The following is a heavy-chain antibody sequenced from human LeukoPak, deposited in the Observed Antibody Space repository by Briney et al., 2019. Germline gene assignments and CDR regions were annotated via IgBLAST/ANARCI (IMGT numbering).Heavy chain of an antibody. J-gene: IGHJ4*02. CDR3: ARGGQWAVAGPGDY. CDR2: INPNSGGT. Sequence: ASVKVSCKASGYTFTGYYMHWVRQAPGQGLEWMGWINPNSGGTNYAQKFQGRVTMTRDTSTSTVYMELSSLRSEDTAVYYCARGGQWAVAGPGDYWGQGTLVTVSS. CDR1: GYTFTGYY. D-gene: IGHD6-19*01. V-gene: IGHV1-2*02.